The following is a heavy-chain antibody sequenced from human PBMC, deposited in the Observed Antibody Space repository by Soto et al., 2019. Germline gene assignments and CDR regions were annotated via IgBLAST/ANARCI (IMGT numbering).Heavy chain of an antibody. CDR1: GYTFSDYY. Sequence: AALKVSCKASGYTFSDYYLHWLRQAPGQGLEWMGWISPKSGGTHYAPKFEGRVTLTTDTSISTAFMELSRLTSDDIAVYYCARGPRTQLWFTNVYWGQGTLVTVSS. CDR3: ARGPRTQLWFTNVY. CDR2: ISPKSGGT. J-gene: IGHJ4*02. D-gene: IGHD5-18*01. V-gene: IGHV1-2*02.